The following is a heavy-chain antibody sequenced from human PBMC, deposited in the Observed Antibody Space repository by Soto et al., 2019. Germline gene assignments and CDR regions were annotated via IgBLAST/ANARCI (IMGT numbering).Heavy chain of an antibody. Sequence: GGSLRLSCAASGFTFSDYALNWVRQAPGEGLEWISYISSSSSTIYFADSLKGRFTISRDNAKNSLYLQMNSLKDEETAVYYCASTLQYCTSTSCYPWGRFVYWGQGTLVTVSS. CDR1: GFTFSDYA. CDR3: ASTLQYCTSTSCYPWGRFVY. V-gene: IGHV3-48*02. J-gene: IGHJ4*02. CDR2: ISSSSSTI. D-gene: IGHD2-2*01.